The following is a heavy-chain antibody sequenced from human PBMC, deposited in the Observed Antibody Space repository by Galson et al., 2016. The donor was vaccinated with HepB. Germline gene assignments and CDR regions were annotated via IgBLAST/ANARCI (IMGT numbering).Heavy chain of an antibody. CDR2: IRNKDNSYTA. CDR1: GFTFSDHY. CDR3: VRQSRFWSGYSFDC. D-gene: IGHD3-3*01. Sequence: SLRLSCAASGFTFSDHYMDWVRQAPGKGLEWVGRIRNKDNSYTAEYAASVKDRFSISRDDSKNSLYLQMNSLKTDDTALYYCVRQSRFWSGYSFDCWGQGTLVTVSS. J-gene: IGHJ4*02. V-gene: IGHV3-72*01.